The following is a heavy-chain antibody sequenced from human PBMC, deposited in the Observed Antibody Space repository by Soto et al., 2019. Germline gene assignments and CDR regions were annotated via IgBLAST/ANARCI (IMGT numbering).Heavy chain of an antibody. CDR1: GYTFTSYY. CDR2: INPSGGST. J-gene: IGHJ4*02. CDR3: ARSLSEYYFDY. D-gene: IGHD3-16*02. V-gene: IGHV1-46*01. Sequence: QVQLVQSGAEVKKPGASVKVSCKASGYTFTSYYMHWVRQAPGQGLEWMGIINPSGGSTSYAQKSQGXXTXTXXPPTGTVYMELSSLRSEDTAVYYCARSLSEYYFDYWGQGTLVTVSS.